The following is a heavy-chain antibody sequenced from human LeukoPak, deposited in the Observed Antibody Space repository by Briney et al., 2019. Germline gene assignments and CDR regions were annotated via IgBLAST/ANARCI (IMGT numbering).Heavy chain of an antibody. V-gene: IGHV3-43*02. Sequence: GGSLRLSCAASGFTFSGYAMHWVRQAPGKGLEWVSPISGNGGSIYYADSVKGRFTISRDNSKNSLYLQMNSLRAEDTALYYCAEGVSPGGSYYYY. CDR2: ISGNGGSI. CDR3: AEGVSPGGSYYYY. J-gene: IGHJ6*01. D-gene: IGHD4-23*01. CDR1: GFTFSGYA.